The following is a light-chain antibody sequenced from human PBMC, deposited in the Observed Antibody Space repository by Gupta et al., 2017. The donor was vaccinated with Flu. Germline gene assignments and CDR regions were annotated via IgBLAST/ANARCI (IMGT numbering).Light chain of an antibody. CDR2: GAS. CDR1: ESVVGTS. CDR3: QQYGATPKT. Sequence: GTLSLSPGERATPSCRASESVVGTSLAWYQHKPGQPPRLLIYGASTRATGTPDRFSGSGSGTDFTLTINSLEPDDLGMYYCQQYGATPKTFGQGTKLEIK. J-gene: IGKJ2*01. V-gene: IGKV3-20*01.